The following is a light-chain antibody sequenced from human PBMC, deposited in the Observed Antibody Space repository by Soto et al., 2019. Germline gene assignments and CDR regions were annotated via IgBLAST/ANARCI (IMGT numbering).Light chain of an antibody. Sequence: DIQMTQSPSSLSASVGDRVTITCRASQTISTYLNWYQQKPGQAPNLLIYDASALQSGVPSSFSGSGSGTDFTLTISSLQPEDFAAYYCQQSYSAPYTFGQGTKLEIK. CDR1: QTISTY. V-gene: IGKV1-39*01. J-gene: IGKJ2*01. CDR2: DAS. CDR3: QQSYSAPYT.